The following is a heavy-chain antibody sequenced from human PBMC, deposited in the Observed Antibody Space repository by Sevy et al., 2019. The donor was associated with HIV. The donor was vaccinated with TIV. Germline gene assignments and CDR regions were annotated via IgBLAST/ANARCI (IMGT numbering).Heavy chain of an antibody. CDR3: AKTLQKLPFHPHYFDY. CDR2: IRATGGST. Sequence: GGSLRLSCAASGFTLTSYTMNWVRQAPVKGLEWVASIRATGGSTDYADSVKGRFTISRDVSKGTRYLQMNSLTAEDTAIFYCAKTLQKLPFHPHYFDYWGQGTLVTVSS. V-gene: IGHV3-23*01. J-gene: IGHJ4*02. CDR1: GFTLTSYT. D-gene: IGHD2-21*02.